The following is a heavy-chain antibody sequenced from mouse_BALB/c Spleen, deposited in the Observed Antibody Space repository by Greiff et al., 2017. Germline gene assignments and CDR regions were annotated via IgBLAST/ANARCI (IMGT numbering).Heavy chain of an antibody. CDR3: ASGYGRVY. CDR2: INPSTGYT. V-gene: IGHV1-7*01. D-gene: IGHD1-1*01. J-gene: IGHJ2*01. Sequence: QVQLQQSGAELAKPGASVKMSCKASGYTFTSYWMHWVKQRPGQGLEWIGYINPSTGYTEYNQKFKDKATLTADKSSSTAYMQLSSLTSEDSAVYYCASGYGRVYWGQGTTLTVSS. CDR1: GYTFTSYW.